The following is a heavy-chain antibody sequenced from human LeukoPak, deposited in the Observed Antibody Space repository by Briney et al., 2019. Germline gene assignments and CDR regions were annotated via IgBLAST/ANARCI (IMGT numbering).Heavy chain of an antibody. CDR1: GGSISSGSYY. CDR3: ARVTWFPGTSYYYMDV. D-gene: IGHD1-1*01. V-gene: IGHV4-61*02. CDR2: IYTSGST. J-gene: IGHJ6*03. Sequence: SETLSLTCTVSGGSISSGSYYWSWIRQPAGKGLEWIGRIYTSGSTNYNPSLKSRVTISVDTSKNQFSLKLSSVTAADTAVYYCARVTWFPGTSYYYMDVWGKGTTVTVSS.